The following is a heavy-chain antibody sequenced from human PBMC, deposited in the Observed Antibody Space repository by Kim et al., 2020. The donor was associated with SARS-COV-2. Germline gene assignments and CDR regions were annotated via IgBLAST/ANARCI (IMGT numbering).Heavy chain of an antibody. D-gene: IGHD6-13*01. V-gene: IGHV3-43*01. CDR3: AKAVWYSSLYYMDV. Sequence: AASVKGRFTISRDNSKNSLYLQMNSLRTEDTALYYCAKAVWYSSLYYMDVWGKGTTVTVSS. J-gene: IGHJ6*03.